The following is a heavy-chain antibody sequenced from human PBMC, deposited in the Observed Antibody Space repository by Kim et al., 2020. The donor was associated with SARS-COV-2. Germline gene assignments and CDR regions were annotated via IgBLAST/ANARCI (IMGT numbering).Heavy chain of an antibody. V-gene: IGHV4-59*01. Sequence: LKSRVTISVDTSKNQFSLKLSSVTAADTAVYYCARAGNGSYSKSYWYFDLWGRGTLVTVSS. D-gene: IGHD1-26*01. CDR3: ARAGNGSYSKSYWYFDL. J-gene: IGHJ2*01.